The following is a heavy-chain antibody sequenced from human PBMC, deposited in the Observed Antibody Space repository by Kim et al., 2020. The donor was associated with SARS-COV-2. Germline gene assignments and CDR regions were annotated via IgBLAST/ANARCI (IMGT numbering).Heavy chain of an antibody. CDR1: GFTFSSYG. D-gene: IGHD2-8*01. J-gene: IGHJ4*02. CDR3: ARDEDMLWLPGGY. V-gene: IGHV3-33*05. CDR2: ISYDGSNK. Sequence: GGSLRLSCAASGFTFSSYGMHWVRQAPGKGLEWVAVISYDGSNKYYADSVKGRFTISRDNSKNTLYLQMNSLRAEDTAVYYCARDEDMLWLPGGYWGQGTLVTVSS.